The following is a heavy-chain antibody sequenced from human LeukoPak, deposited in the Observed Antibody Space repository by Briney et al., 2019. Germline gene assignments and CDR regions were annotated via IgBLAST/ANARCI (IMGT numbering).Heavy chain of an antibody. V-gene: IGHV3-21*01. CDR2: ITSSSSSYI. CDR1: GFGFSNYW. CDR3: ARPGGLYYDFWSGYNNWFDP. Sequence: PGGSLRLSCVASGFGFSNYWMSWVRQAPGKGLEWVSSITSSSSSYIYYADSVKGRFTISRDNAKNSLYLQMNSLRAEDTAVYYCARPGGLYYDFWSGYNNWFDPWGQGTLVTVSS. J-gene: IGHJ5*02. D-gene: IGHD3-3*01.